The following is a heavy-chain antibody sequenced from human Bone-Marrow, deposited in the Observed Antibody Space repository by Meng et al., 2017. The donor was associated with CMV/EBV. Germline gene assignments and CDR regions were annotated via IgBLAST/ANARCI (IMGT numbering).Heavy chain of an antibody. CDR3: AMSYCSSTSCYWSDWFDP. Sequence: ASVEVSCKASGYTFTSYGISWVRQAPGQGLEWMGWISAYNGNTNYAQKLQGRVTMTTDTSTSTAYMELRSLRSDDTAVYYRAMSYCSSTSCYWSDWFDPWGQGTLVTVSS. D-gene: IGHD2-2*01. CDR2: ISAYNGNT. V-gene: IGHV1-18*01. CDR1: GYTFTSYG. J-gene: IGHJ5*02.